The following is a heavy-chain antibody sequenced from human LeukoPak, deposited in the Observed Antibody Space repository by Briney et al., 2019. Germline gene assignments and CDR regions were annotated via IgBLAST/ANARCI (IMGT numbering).Heavy chain of an antibody. CDR2: TSYNGNT. V-gene: IGHV1-18*04. J-gene: IGHJ4*02. CDR1: GYTFSNYG. CDR3: ARHSGSGWQALGY. D-gene: IGHD6-19*01. Sequence: ASAKVSCKASGYTFSNYGISWVRQAPGLGLEWMGWTSYNGNTNYAQKFQDRVTMTTDTPTTTAYMELRSLESDDTAVYYCARHSGSGWQALGYWGQGTLVTVSS.